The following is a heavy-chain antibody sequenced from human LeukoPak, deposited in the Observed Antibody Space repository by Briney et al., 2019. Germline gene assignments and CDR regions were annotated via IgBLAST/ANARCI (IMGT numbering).Heavy chain of an antibody. D-gene: IGHD3-16*01. CDR2: VHSSGDI. CDR3: ARGASPKDAVFFDY. V-gene: IGHV4-61*02. J-gene: IGHJ4*02. CDR1: CVSITRGSYY. Sequence: SETLSLTCSVSCVSITRGSYYWGWIRQSAGKGLEWIVRVHSSGDIYHNAAFRSRAAVSGDASKNQFSLQLNSVTAADTAVYYCARGASPKDAVFFDYWGQGALITVSS.